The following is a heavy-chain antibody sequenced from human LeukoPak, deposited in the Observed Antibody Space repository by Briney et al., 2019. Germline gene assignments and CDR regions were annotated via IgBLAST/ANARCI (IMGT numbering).Heavy chain of an antibody. V-gene: IGHV3-33*06. CDR2: IWYDGSNK. CDR1: GFTFSSYG. CDR3: AKIPLDSSDLDY. Sequence: GGSLRLSCAASGFTFSSYGMHWVRQAPGKGLEWVAVIWYDGSNKYYADSVEGRFTISRDNSKNTLYLQMNSLRAEDTAVYYCAKIPLDSSDLDYWGQGTLVTVSS. J-gene: IGHJ4*02. D-gene: IGHD6-19*01.